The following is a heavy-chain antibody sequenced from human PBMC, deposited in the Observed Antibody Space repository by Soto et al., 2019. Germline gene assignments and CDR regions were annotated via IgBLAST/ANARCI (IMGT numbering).Heavy chain of an antibody. Sequence: QVQLQQWGAGLLKPSETLSLTCAVSGGSFSGYYWTWIRQSPGNGLEWIGEINHSGTTTYNPYLKGGVIIATVTSKNEYSLKLRYVTAEDTAVYYCARMIGVVVNTSRTAMITGSWYFDLLGRGTLVPVSS. V-gene: IGHV4-34*02. CDR3: ARMIGVVVNTSRTAMITGSWYFDL. CDR2: INHSGTT. J-gene: IGHJ2*01. D-gene: IGHD2-15*01. CDR1: GGSFSGYY.